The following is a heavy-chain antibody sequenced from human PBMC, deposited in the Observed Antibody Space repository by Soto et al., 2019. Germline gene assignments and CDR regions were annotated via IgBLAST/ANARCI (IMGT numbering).Heavy chain of an antibody. CDR2: IWSDGSNK. Sequence: QVQLVESGGGVVQPGRSLRLSCAASGFTFSSYGMHWVRQAPGKGLEGVAVIWSDGSNKYYVDSVKGRFTISRDNSKNTLYLEMNSLRAEDRAVYYCAREVGWLGHFDYWGQGTLVTVS. CDR1: GFTFSSYG. J-gene: IGHJ4*02. V-gene: IGHV3-33*01. D-gene: IGHD5-12*01. CDR3: AREVGWLGHFDY.